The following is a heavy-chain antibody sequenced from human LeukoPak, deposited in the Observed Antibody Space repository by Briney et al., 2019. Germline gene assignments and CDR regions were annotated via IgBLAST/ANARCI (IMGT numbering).Heavy chain of an antibody. Sequence: SETLSLTCTVSGGSISSGGYYWSWIRQHPGKGLKWIGYIYYSGSTYYNPSLKSRVTISVDTSKNQFSLKLSSVTAADTAVYYCARDKGVPAAPYWYFDLWGRGTLVTVSS. CDR2: IYYSGST. CDR1: GGSISSGGYY. CDR3: ARDKGVPAAPYWYFDL. V-gene: IGHV4-31*03. D-gene: IGHD2-2*01. J-gene: IGHJ2*01.